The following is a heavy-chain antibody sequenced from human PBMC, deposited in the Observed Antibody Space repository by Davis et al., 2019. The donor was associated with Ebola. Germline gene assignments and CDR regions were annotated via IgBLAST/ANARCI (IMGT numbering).Heavy chain of an antibody. D-gene: IGHD5-18*01. Sequence: SETLSLTCTLSGGSISSYYWSWIRQPPGKGLEWIGEINHSGSTNYNPSLKSRVTISLDTSKNQFSLKLSSVTAADTAVYYCARGRYSYGYFDYWGQGTLVTVSS. J-gene: IGHJ4*02. CDR1: GGSISSYY. V-gene: IGHV4-34*01. CDR3: ARGRYSYGYFDY. CDR2: INHSGST.